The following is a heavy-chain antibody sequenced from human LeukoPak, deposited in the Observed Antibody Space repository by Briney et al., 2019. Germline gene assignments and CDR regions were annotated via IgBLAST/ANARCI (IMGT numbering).Heavy chain of an antibody. CDR2: TYNRSKWSN. CDR1: GDCVSNNSAI. CDR3: ARSSNLHYFDY. V-gene: IGHV6-1*01. J-gene: IGHJ4*02. Sequence: SQTLSLTCAISGDCVSNNSAIWICIRQSPSRGLQWLGRTYNRSKWSNDYAVSVKSRITLNVDTSKNQFSLQLNSVTPEDTAVYYCARSSNLHYFDYWGQGSQVTVSS.